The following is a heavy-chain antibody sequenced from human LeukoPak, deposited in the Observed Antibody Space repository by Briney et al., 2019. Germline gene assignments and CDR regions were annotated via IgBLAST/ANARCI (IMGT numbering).Heavy chain of an antibody. CDR2: INPNSGGT. D-gene: IGHD2-2*01. CDR3: ARGHCSSTSCYSVQPAFDP. V-gene: IGHV1-2*06. Sequence: ASVKVSCKASGYTFTSYYMHWVRQAPGQGLEWMGRINPNSGGTNYAQKFQGRVTMTRDTSISTAYMELSRLRSDDTAVYYCARGHCSSTSCYSVQPAFDPWGQGTLVTVSS. J-gene: IGHJ5*02. CDR1: GYTFTSYY.